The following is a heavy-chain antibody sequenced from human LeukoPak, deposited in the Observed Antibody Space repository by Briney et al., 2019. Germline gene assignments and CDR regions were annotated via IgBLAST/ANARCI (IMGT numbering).Heavy chain of an antibody. J-gene: IGHJ4*02. V-gene: IGHV4-59*08. CDR3: ARAFPWAYCFDY. CDR2: VFYSGST. Sequence: TSETLSLTGTISGGSISSYCWSWIRQPPGKGLEWIGYVFYSGSTNYNPSLQSRVTISVDTSENQFSLRLSSLTAADTAVYYCARAFPWAYCFDYWGQGTLVTVSS. CDR1: GGSISSYC. D-gene: IGHD2/OR15-2a*01.